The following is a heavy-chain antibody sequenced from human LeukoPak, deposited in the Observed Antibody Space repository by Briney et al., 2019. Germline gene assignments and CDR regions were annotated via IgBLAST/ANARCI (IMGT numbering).Heavy chain of an antibody. D-gene: IGHD1-26*01. CDR2: IYSGGYT. J-gene: IGHJ4*02. Sequence: GGSLRLSCAASGFTVTTNYMTWVHQAPGKGLEWVSIIYSGGYTDYADSVKGRFTISRDNSKNTLDLQMNSLRAEDTAVYYCARRLEYSGSKGVFDYWGQGTLVTVSS. CDR1: GFTVTTNY. V-gene: IGHV3-66*01. CDR3: ARRLEYSGSKGVFDY.